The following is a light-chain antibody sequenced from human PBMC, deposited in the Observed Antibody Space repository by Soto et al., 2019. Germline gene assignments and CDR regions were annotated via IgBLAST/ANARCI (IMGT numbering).Light chain of an antibody. CDR3: QQYNNWPPYT. CDR2: GAS. CDR1: QSVSSN. V-gene: IGKV3-15*01. J-gene: IGKJ2*01. Sequence: EIVMTQSPATLSVSPGERATLYCRASQSVSSNLAWYQQKPGQAPRLLIYGASTRATGIPYRFSGSGSGTEFTLTISSLQSEDFAVFYCQQYNNWPPYTCGKGTKLEIK.